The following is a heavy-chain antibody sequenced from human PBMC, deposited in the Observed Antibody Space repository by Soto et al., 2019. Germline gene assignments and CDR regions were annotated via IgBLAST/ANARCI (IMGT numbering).Heavy chain of an antibody. CDR3: ARVDYDSTYGFYYYGLDV. V-gene: IGHV1-69*01. D-gene: IGHD3-10*01. J-gene: IGHJ6*02. CDR1: GGTFSSYS. Sequence: QVHLVQSGAEAKKPGSSVRVSCKTSGGTFSSYSFTWVRQAPGQGLEWMGEIIPILNTANFAQKFQSRVTITADEPTSTVYMDLSSLSPDDTAVYYCARVDYDSTYGFYYYGLDVWGQGTTVTVSS. CDR2: IIPILNTA.